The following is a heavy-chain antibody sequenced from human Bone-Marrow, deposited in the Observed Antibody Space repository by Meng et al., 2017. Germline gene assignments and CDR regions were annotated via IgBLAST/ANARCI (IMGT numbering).Heavy chain of an antibody. Sequence: GESPKISRKGSGYSFTSYWIAWVRQMPGKGLEWMGILYPGDPDTRYSPSFQGQVTISADKSISTAYLQWNRLKATDTAMYYCARRGSGSYYNGDWFDPWGQGTLVTVSS. CDR2: LYPGDPDT. V-gene: IGHV5-51*01. CDR1: GYSFTSYW. D-gene: IGHD3-10*01. CDR3: ARRGSGSYYNGDWFDP. J-gene: IGHJ5*02.